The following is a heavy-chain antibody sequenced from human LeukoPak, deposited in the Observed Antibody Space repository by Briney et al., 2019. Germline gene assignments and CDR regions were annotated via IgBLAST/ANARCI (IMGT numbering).Heavy chain of an antibody. D-gene: IGHD3-3*01. CDR2: IIPIFGTA. Sequence: ASVKVSCKASGGTFSSYAISWVRQAPGQGLEWMGGIIPIFGTANYAQKFQGRVTITTDESTSTAYMELSSLRSEDTAVYYCTFWGGYPYYYYYYMDVWGKGTTVAVSS. CDR1: GGTFSSYA. V-gene: IGHV1-69*05. CDR3: TFWGGYPYYYYYYMDV. J-gene: IGHJ6*03.